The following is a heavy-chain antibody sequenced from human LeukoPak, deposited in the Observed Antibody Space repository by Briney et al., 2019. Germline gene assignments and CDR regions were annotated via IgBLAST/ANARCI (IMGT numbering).Heavy chain of an antibody. CDR1: GFTFSSYG. CDR2: IRYDGSNK. J-gene: IGHJ1*01. D-gene: IGHD3-10*01. V-gene: IGHV3-30*02. Sequence: GGSLRLSCAASGFTFSSYGMHWVRQAPGKGLEGVAFIRYDGSNKYYADSVKGRFTISRDNSKNTLYLRMNSLRAEDTAVYYCAKGDYYGSGSYYGEYFQHWGQGTLVTVSS. CDR3: AKGDYYGSGSYYGEYFQH.